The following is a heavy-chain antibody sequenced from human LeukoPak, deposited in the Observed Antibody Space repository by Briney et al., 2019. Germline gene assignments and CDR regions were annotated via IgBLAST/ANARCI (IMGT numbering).Heavy chain of an antibody. CDR3: AIVATDTYWGVDF. CDR1: GFTFSSQA. Sequence: PGGSLRLSCAVSGFTFSSQAMSWVRQAPGKGLEWVSAISGSGGSTYYADSVKGRFTISRDNSKSTLYLQMSSLRAEDTSIYFCAIVATDTYWGVDFWGQGALVTVSS. V-gene: IGHV3-23*01. CDR2: ISGSGGST. D-gene: IGHD7-27*01. J-gene: IGHJ4*02.